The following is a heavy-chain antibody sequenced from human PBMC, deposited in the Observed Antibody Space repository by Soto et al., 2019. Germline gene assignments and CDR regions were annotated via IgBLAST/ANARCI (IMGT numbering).Heavy chain of an antibody. J-gene: IGHJ3*02. CDR3: AKDHSHDYGDYVGAFDI. CDR1: GFTFSSYA. V-gene: IGHV3-23*01. CDR2: ISGSGGST. Sequence: EVQLLESGGGLVQPGGSLRLSCAASGFTFSSYAMSWVRQAPGKGLEWVSAISGSGGSTYYADSVKGRFTISRDNSKNTVHLQMTSLRAEDTAVYYCAKDHSHDYGDYVGAFDIWGQGTMVTVSS. D-gene: IGHD4-17*01.